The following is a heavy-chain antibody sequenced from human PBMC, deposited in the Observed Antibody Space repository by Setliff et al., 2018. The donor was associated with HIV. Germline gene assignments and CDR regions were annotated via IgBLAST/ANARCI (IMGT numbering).Heavy chain of an antibody. CDR2: ITPIFGTI. CDR1: GYILTSHY. CDR3: ARGPNAAGYMDV. J-gene: IGHJ6*03. D-gene: IGHD2-15*01. Sequence: SVKVSCKTSGYILTSHYMHWVRQAPGQGLEWVGGITPIFGTINYAPKFLGRVTITADESTTAAYMELSSLRSEDTAVYFCARGPNAAGYMDVWGKGTTVTVSS. V-gene: IGHV1-69*13.